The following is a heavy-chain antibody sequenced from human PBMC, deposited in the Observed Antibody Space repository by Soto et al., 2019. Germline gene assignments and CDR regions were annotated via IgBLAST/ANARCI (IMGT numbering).Heavy chain of an antibody. CDR3: AKEPYSGSYNWLDS. CDR2: ISFDGSNK. V-gene: IGHV3-30*18. Sequence: GGSLRLSCAASGFMFSSFGMHWVRQAPGKGLEWVAMISFDGSNKFYADSVKGRLTISRDNSKNTLFLQMNSLRDEDTAVYYCAKEPYSGSYNWLDSWGKGTLVTVSS. CDR1: GFMFSSFG. D-gene: IGHD2-15*01. J-gene: IGHJ5*01.